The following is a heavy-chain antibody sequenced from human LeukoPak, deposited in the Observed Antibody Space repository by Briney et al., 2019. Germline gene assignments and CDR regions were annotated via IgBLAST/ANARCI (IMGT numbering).Heavy chain of an antibody. Sequence: AGGSLRLSCAASGFTFSSYAMGWVRQAPGKGLEWVSAISGSGGSTYYADSVKGRFTISRDNSKNTLYLQMNSLRAEDTAVYYCAILPLLWFGELPAYWGQGTLVTVSS. J-gene: IGHJ4*02. D-gene: IGHD3-10*01. CDR2: ISGSGGST. CDR3: AILPLLWFGELPAY. CDR1: GFTFSSYA. V-gene: IGHV3-23*01.